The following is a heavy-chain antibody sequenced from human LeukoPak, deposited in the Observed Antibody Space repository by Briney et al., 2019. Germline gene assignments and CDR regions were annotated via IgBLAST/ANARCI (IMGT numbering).Heavy chain of an antibody. CDR3: ARAPYDAFDI. CDR2: IYYSGST. J-gene: IGHJ3*02. Sequence: PSETLSLTCTVSGGSVSSGSYYGSWIRQPPGKGLEWIGYIYYSGSTNYNPSLKSRVAISVDTSKNQFSLKLSSVTAADTAVYYCARAPYDAFDIWGQGTMVTVSS. CDR1: GGSVSSGSYY. V-gene: IGHV4-61*01.